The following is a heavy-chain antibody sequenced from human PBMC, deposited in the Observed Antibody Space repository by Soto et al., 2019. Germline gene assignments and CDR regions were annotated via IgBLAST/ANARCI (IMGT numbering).Heavy chain of an antibody. V-gene: IGHV3-21*06. J-gene: IGHJ5*02. CDR1: GFTFSSYN. CDR3: AMLYGGGDCPMPWLS. Sequence: EVQLVESGGGLVKPGGSLRLSCEASGFTFSSYNMNWVRQAPGKGLEWVSSISSSSSYIYYGDSVKGRFTISRDNAKNPLYPQMNRRRAEDTSGYYWAMLYGGGDCPMPWLSWGQGTVVTVAS. D-gene: IGHD2-21*02. CDR2: ISSSSSYI.